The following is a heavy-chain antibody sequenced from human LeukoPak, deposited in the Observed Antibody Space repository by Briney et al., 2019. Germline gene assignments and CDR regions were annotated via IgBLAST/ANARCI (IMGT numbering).Heavy chain of an antibody. CDR3: ARAMITYGGVGAKGFDC. CDR2: FYYSGST. CDR1: GGSFSSYY. D-gene: IGHD3-16*01. V-gene: IGHV4-59*01. Sequence: SETLSLTCTVSGGSFSSYYWSWIRQPPGKGLEWIGYFYYSGSTDSSPSLKIQVPMSLDPYKNPFSLNLSSVTAADTAVYYCARAMITYGGVGAKGFDCWGQGTLVTVSS. J-gene: IGHJ4*02.